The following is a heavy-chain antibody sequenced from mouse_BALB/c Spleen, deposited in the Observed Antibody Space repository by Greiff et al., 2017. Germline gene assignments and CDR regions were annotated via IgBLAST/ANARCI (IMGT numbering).Heavy chain of an antibody. D-gene: IGHD2-10*01. J-gene: IGHJ4*01. V-gene: IGHV1-54*01. Sequence: VQLQQSGAELVRPGTSVKVSCKASGYAFTNYLIEWVKQRPGQGLEWIGVINPGSGGTNYNEKFKGKATLTADKSSSTAYMQLSSLTSDDSAVYFCARPYYGNSYAMDYWGQGTSVTVSS. CDR2: INPGSGGT. CDR3: ARPYYGNSYAMDY. CDR1: GYAFTNYL.